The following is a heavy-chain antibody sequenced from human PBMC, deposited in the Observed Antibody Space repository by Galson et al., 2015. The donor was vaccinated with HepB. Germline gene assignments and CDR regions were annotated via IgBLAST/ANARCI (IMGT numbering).Heavy chain of an antibody. D-gene: IGHD6-19*01. CDR1: GFTFTTNNY. V-gene: IGHV1-46*03. CDR2: LNPSGGST. J-gene: IGHJ4*02. Sequence: SVKVSCKASGFTFTTNNYIHWVRQAPGQGLEWMGMLNPSGGSTSYAQKFQGRVIMTRDTSTSTVYMELRGLRSEDTAPYFCARDAEYGSGWLYFDYWGQGTLVTVSS. CDR3: ARDAEYGSGWLYFDY.